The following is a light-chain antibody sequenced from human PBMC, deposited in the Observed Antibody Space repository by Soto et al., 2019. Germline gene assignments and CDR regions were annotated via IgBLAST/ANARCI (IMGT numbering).Light chain of an antibody. V-gene: IGKV3-20*01. Sequence: EIVLTQSPGTLSLSPGEGATLSCRASQSVSSSFLAWYQQKPDQAPRLLIYGASSRAPGIPDRFRGSASGTDFTLTISRLEPEDFALYYCQQYGSSPWTFGQGTKVEIK. CDR3: QQYGSSPWT. CDR2: GAS. CDR1: QSVSSSF. J-gene: IGKJ1*01.